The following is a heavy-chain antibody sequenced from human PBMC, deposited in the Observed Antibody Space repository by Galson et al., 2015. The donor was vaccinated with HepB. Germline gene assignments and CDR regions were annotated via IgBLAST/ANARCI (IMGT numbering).Heavy chain of an antibody. CDR3: ARVDTYDILTGCDY. V-gene: IGHV1-46*01. Sequence: SVKVSCKASGYTFTSYYMHWVRQAPGQGLEWMGIINPSGGNTDYAQKFQGRITITRDTSTSTVYMELSSLRSEDTAVYYCARVDTYDILTGCDYWGQGTLVTVSS. CDR1: GYTFTSYY. J-gene: IGHJ4*02. D-gene: IGHD3-9*01. CDR2: INPSGGNT.